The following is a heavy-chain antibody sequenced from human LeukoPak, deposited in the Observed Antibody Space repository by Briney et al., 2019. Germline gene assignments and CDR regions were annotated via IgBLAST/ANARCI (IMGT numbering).Heavy chain of an antibody. CDR3: ARDRDGYNLDAFDI. D-gene: IGHD5-24*01. Sequence: PSETLSLTCTVSGGSISSYYWSWIRQPPGKGLEWIGYIYYSGSTYYNPSLKSRVSISVDTSKNQFSLKLSSVTAADTAVFYCARDRDGYNLDAFDIWGQGTMVTVSS. J-gene: IGHJ3*02. CDR2: IYYSGST. V-gene: IGHV4-30-4*08. CDR1: GGSISSYY.